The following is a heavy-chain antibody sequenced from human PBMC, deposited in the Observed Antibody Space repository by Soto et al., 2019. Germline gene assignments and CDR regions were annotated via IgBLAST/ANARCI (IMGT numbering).Heavy chain of an antibody. CDR1: SGSIGSYY. CDR2: IYYNGNT. J-gene: IGHJ4*02. Sequence: SETLSLTCSVSSGSIGSYYWTWIRQPPGTGLEWIGYIYYNGNTNYNPSLKSRVSMSVDTSKNQFSLKLTSVTAADTAMYYCARGWGFGVNYYYFDYWGQGTLVTVSS. D-gene: IGHD2-21*01. V-gene: IGHV4-59*12. CDR3: ARGWGFGVNYYYFDY.